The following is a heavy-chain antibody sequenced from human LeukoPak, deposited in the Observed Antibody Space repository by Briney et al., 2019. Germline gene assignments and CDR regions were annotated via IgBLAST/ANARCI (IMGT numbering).Heavy chain of an antibody. CDR2: IYYSGST. Sequence: SQTLSLTCTVSGGSISSGDYYWSWIRQPPGKGLEWIGYIYYSGSTYYNPSLKSRVTISVDTSKNQFSLKLSSVTAAVTAVYYCARSLRIVVVILVFDIWGKGTRVTV. D-gene: IGHD2-21*01. V-gene: IGHV4-30-4*08. CDR1: GGSISSGDYY. CDR3: ARSLRIVVVILVFDI. J-gene: IGHJ3*02.